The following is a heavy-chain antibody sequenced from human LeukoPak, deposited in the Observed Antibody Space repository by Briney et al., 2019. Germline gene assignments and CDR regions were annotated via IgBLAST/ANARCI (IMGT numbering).Heavy chain of an antibody. Sequence: GGSLRLSCAASGFTFSSYTMHWVRQAPGTGLEWVAFISNDGSNKYYGGSVKGRFTISRDNSKNTLYLQMNSLRAEDTAVYYCARGGGDYGANQGDAFDIWGQGTMVTVSS. CDR2: ISNDGSNK. D-gene: IGHD4-23*01. V-gene: IGHV3-30*04. J-gene: IGHJ3*02. CDR1: GFTFSSYT. CDR3: ARGGGDYGANQGDAFDI.